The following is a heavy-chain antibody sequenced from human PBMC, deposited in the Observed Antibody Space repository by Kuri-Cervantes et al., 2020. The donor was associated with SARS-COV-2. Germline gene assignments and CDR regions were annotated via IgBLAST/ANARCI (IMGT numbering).Heavy chain of an antibody. CDR2: INHSGST. CDR3: ARGPWDSIAARRFGAFDI. CDR1: GFTFSNAW. V-gene: IGHV4-34*01. Sequence: ESLKISCAASGFTFSNAWMSWIRQPPGKGLEWIGEINHSGSTNYNPSLKSRVTISVDTSKNQFSLKLSSVTAADTAVYYCARGPWDSIAARRFGAFDIWGQGTMVTVSS. D-gene: IGHD6-6*01. J-gene: IGHJ3*02.